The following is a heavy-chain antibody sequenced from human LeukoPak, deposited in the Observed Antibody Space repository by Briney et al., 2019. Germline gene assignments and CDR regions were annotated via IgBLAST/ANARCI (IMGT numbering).Heavy chain of an antibody. Sequence: GGSLRLSCTASGFIFSCYWMTWVRQAPGKGLEWVANIKQDGSGKDYVDSVKGRFTISRDNAKNSLYLQMDSLSAEDTAVYFCARAFWSGYYKAEYFQHWGQGTLVTVSS. CDR3: ARAFWSGYYKAEYFQH. CDR1: GFIFSCYW. J-gene: IGHJ1*01. V-gene: IGHV3-7*01. D-gene: IGHD3-3*01. CDR2: IKQDGSGK.